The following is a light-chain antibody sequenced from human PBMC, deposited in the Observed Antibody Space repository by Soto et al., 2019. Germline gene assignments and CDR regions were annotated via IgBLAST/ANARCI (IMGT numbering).Light chain of an antibody. CDR1: SGDVGGYNN. CDR3: SSFAGINTVV. Sequence: QSVLPQPPSASGSPGQSVTISCTGTSGDVGGYNNVCWYQQHPGKAPKIMIFDVSKRPSGVPDRCSGSKSGNTAPLTVSGLQAEYEADYYCSSFAGINTVVFGGGTKLTVL. J-gene: IGLJ2*01. V-gene: IGLV2-8*01. CDR2: DVS.